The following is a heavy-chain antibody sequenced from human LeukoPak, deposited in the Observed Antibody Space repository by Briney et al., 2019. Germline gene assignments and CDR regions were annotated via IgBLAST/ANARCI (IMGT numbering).Heavy chain of an antibody. CDR2: INPSGGST. V-gene: IGHV1-46*02. D-gene: IGHD3/OR15-3a*01. CDR1: GYTFNTYG. CDR3: ASQTPHGGLYPNDY. J-gene: IGHJ4*02. Sequence: GASVKVSCKASGYTFNTYGITWVRQAPGQGLEWMGIINPSGGSTSYAQKFQGRVTMTRDTSTSTVYMELSSLRSEDTAVYYCASQTPHGGLYPNDYWGQGTLVTVSS.